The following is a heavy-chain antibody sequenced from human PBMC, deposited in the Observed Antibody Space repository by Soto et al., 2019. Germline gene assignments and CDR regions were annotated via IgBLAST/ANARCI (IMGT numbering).Heavy chain of an antibody. V-gene: IGHV1-46*01. CDR2: INPTDAYT. CDR1: GYTFISYY. J-gene: IGHJ4*02. Sequence: QVQLVQSGAEVKKPGASVKVSCRTSGYTFISYYIHWVRQAPGQGLEWMGLINPTDAYTDYAQKFQGRITPTRDTSTSIVYMELSSLRSEDTAIYYCARDHVDTPMTNFDYWGQGTLVTVSS. CDR3: ARDHVDTPMTNFDY. D-gene: IGHD5-18*01.